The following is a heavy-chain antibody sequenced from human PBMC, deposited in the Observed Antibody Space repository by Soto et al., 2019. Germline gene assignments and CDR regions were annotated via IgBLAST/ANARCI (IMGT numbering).Heavy chain of an antibody. Sequence: GSLRLSCAASGFNFSTHTMNWVRQATGKGLEWISYISTGGRTIYQADSVKGRFTISRDDAKNSLYLQMNSLRDEDTAVYYCARDTYYSGSGDYYPFDYWGQGTPVTVSS. J-gene: IGHJ4*02. CDR1: GFNFSTHT. D-gene: IGHD3-10*01. V-gene: IGHV3-48*02. CDR2: ISTGGRTI. CDR3: ARDTYYSGSGDYYPFDY.